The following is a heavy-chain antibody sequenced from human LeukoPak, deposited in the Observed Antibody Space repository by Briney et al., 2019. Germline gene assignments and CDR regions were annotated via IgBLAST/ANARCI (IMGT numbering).Heavy chain of an antibody. Sequence: GGSLRLSCVASGFTFSSYGMSWVRQAPGKGLEWVSGISGSGVRTDYADSVKGRFTISRDNAKNMLYLQMNSLRAEDTAVYYCAKGSREWELLDAFDIWGQGTMVTVS. D-gene: IGHD1-26*01. J-gene: IGHJ3*02. CDR2: ISGSGVRT. CDR1: GFTFSSYG. CDR3: AKGSREWELLDAFDI. V-gene: IGHV3-23*01.